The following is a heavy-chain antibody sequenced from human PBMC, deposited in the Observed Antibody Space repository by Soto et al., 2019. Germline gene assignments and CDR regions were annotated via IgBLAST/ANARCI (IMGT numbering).Heavy chain of an antibody. J-gene: IGHJ4*02. Sequence: PAETLCATWTVSGSSVSLGSYCWTWIRQPPGNGLEWIGYIYYNGRTEYNPPLETRVTLLADTSKDQFSLKLSCVTAADTAVYYCARGGAYCSGECPTYYYDYWGQGSMVTVSS. CDR2: IYYNGRT. CDR1: GSSVSLGSYC. D-gene: IGHD2-21*01. CDR3: ARGGAYCSGECPTYYYDY. V-gene: IGHV4-61*01.